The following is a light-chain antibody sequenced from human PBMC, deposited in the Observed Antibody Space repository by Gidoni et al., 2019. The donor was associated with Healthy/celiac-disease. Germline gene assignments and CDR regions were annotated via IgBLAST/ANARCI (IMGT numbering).Light chain of an antibody. V-gene: IGKV1-33*01. CDR1: QDISNY. CDR3: QQYDNLLYT. J-gene: IGKJ2*01. Sequence: DIHMTPSPSSLSASVGDRVTITCQASQDISNYLHWYQQKPGKAPKLLIYDASNLETGVPSRFSGSGSGTDFTFTISSLQPEDIATYYCQQYDNLLYTFGQGTKLEIK. CDR2: DAS.